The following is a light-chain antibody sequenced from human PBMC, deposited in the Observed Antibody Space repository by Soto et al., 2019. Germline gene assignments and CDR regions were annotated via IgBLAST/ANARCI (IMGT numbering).Light chain of an antibody. CDR2: DVS. CDR1: SSDVGGYNF. J-gene: IGLJ3*02. Sequence: QSALTQPRSVSGSPGQSVTISCTGTSSDVGGYNFVSWYQHHPGKAPKHMIYDVSKRPSGVRDRFSGSKSGSTGSLTISGLQSEDEADYYCCSYAGSYTLVFGGGTKVTVL. V-gene: IGLV2-11*01. CDR3: CSYAGSYTLV.